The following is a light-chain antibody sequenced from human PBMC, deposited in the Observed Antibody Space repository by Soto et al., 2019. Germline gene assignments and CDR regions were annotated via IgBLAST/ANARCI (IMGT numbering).Light chain of an antibody. Sequence: EIVLTQSPAALSLSPVERATRSCRASQSVSSYLAWYQQKPGQAPRLLIYGASSRATGIPDRFSGSGSGADFTLTISRLEPEDFAVYYCQQYGSSPSISFGQGTRLEIK. CDR3: QQYGSSPSIS. V-gene: IGKV3-20*01. CDR2: GAS. CDR1: QSVSSY. J-gene: IGKJ5*01.